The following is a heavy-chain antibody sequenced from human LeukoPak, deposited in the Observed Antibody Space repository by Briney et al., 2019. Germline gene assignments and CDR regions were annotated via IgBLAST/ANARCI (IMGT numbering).Heavy chain of an antibody. Sequence: PSETLSLTCTVSGGSISSYSWSWIRQPPGKGLEWIGYIYYSGNTNYNPSLKSRVTISVASSKNHFSLKLSSVTAADTAVYYCATLSGGTYNWFHPWGQGTLVTVSS. CDR1: GGSISSYS. V-gene: IGHV4-59*01. J-gene: IGHJ5*02. CDR2: IYYSGNT. D-gene: IGHD2-8*02. CDR3: ATLSGGTYNWFHP.